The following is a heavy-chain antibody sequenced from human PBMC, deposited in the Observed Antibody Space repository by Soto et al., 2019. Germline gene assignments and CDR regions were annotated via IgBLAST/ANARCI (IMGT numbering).Heavy chain of an antibody. CDR3: ARDWYFYGSGSPNHMDV. CDR2: ISAHNGNS. CDR1: GYTFSNYG. V-gene: IGHV1-18*01. J-gene: IGHJ6*03. Sequence: QVPLVQSGDEMRKPGASVKVSCQASGYTFSNYGITWVRQAPGQGLEWMGWISAHNGNSKYAQSLQGRLTVTTDTSTSTAYMELRSLRSDDTAVYYCARDWYFYGSGSPNHMDVWGKGTTVSVSS. D-gene: IGHD3-10*01.